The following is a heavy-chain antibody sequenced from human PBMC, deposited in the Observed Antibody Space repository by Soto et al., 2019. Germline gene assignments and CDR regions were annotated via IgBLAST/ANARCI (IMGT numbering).Heavy chain of an antibody. V-gene: IGHV3-15*01. CDR1: GFSFRNAW. Sequence: PGGSLRLSCAASGFSFRNAWMSWVRQAPGKGLEWVGRIKSKTDGGTTDYAAPVKGGFTISRDNSKNTLYLQMNSLKTEDTAVYYCRLDYFYYGMDVWGQGTTVTVSS. CDR3: RLDYFYYGMDV. J-gene: IGHJ6*02. CDR2: IKSKTDGGTT.